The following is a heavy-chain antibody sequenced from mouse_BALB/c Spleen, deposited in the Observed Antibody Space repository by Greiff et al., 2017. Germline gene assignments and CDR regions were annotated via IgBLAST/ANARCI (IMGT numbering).Heavy chain of an antibody. CDR3: ARHGDGNYEDYAMDY. D-gene: IGHD2-1*01. CDR1: GFTFSSYG. J-gene: IGHJ4*01. Sequence: EVKVVESGGDLVKPGGSLKLSCAASGFTFSSYGMSWVRQTPDKRLEWVATISSGGSYTYYPDSVKGRFTISRDNAKNTLYLQMSSLKSEDTAMYYCARHGDGNYEDYAMDYWGQGTSVTVSS. CDR2: ISSGGSYT. V-gene: IGHV5-6*01.